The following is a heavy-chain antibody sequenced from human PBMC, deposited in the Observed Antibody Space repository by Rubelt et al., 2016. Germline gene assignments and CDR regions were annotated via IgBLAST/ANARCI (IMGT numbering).Heavy chain of an antibody. CDR1: GGSISSYY. Sequence: QVQLQESGPGLVKPSETLSLTCTVSGGSISSYYWSWIRQPPGKGLEWIGYIYYSGSTNYNPSLKSRVTISVDTSRKQFSLKLGAVTAADTAVYCCARHRDYSSHALDVWGQGTMVTVSS. V-gene: IGHV4-59*01. J-gene: IGHJ3*01. CDR2: IYYSGST. D-gene: IGHD4-11*01. CDR3: ARHRDYSSHALDV.